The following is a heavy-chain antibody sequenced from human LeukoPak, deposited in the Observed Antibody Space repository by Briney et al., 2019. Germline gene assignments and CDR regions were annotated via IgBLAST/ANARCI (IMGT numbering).Heavy chain of an antibody. V-gene: IGHV6-1*01. D-gene: IGHD3-10*01. J-gene: IGHJ5*02. CDR2: TYYRSKWYN. CDR3: AREVWFGELSPNWFDP. Sequence: SQTLSLTCAISGDSVSSNSAAWTWIRQSPSRGLEWLGRTYYRSKWYNDYAVSVKSRITINPDTSKNQFSLQLNSVTLEDTAVYYCAREVWFGELSPNWFDPWGQGTLVTVSS. CDR1: GDSVSSNSAA.